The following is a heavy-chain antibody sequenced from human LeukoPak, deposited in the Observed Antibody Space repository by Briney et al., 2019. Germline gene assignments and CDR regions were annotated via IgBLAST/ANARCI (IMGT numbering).Heavy chain of an antibody. V-gene: IGHV3-30-3*01. J-gene: IGHJ4*02. CDR2: ISYDGSNK. CDR1: GFTFSSYA. CDR3: ARDWTVYDSSGCYFVGIDY. D-gene: IGHD3-22*01. Sequence: GGSLRLSCAASGFTFSSYAMHWVRQAPGKGLAWVAVISYDGSNKYYADSVKGRFTISRDNSKNTLYLQMNSLRAEDTAVYYCARDWTVYDSSGCYFVGIDYWGQGTLVTVSS.